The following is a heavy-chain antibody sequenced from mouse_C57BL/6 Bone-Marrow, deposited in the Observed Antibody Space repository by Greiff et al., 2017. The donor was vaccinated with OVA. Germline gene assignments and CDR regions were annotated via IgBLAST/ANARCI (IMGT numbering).Heavy chain of an antibody. J-gene: IGHJ2*01. CDR3: ARERVYYVLDY. CDR1: GYTFTSYG. D-gene: IGHD2-1*01. V-gene: IGHV1-81*01. CDR2: IYPRSGNT. Sequence: QVQLQQSGAELARPGASVKLSCKASGYTFTSYGISWVKQRTGQGLEWIGEIYPRSGNTYYNEKLKGKATLTADKSSSTAYMELRSLTSEDSAVYFCARERVYYVLDYWGQGTTLTVSS.